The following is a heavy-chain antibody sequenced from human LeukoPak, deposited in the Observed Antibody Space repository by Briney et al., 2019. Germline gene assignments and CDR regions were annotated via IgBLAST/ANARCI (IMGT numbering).Heavy chain of an antibody. CDR1: GGSFSGYY. D-gene: IGHD2-2*01. CDR2: INHSGST. CDR3: ARGIVLVPAAKEYFDL. Sequence: SETLSLTCAVYGGSFSGYYWSWIRQPPGKGLEWIGEINHSGSTNYNPSLKSRVTISVDTSKNQYSLKLSSVTAADTSVYYCARGIVLVPAAKEYFDLWGRGTLVTVSS. J-gene: IGHJ2*01. V-gene: IGHV4-34*01.